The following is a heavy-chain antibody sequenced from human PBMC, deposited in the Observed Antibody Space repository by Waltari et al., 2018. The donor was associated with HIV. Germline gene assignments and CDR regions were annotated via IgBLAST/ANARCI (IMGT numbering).Heavy chain of an antibody. J-gene: IGHJ4*02. Sequence: QLQLQESGPGLVKPSETLSLTCTVSGGSISSSSYYWGWIRQPPGKGLEWIGSIYYRGSTYYNPSLKSRVTRSVDTSKNQFSLKLSSVTAADTAVYYCARDRSRDGYNHYYCDYWGQGTLVTVSS. CDR3: ARDRSRDGYNHYYCDY. CDR2: IYYRGST. D-gene: IGHD5-12*01. CDR1: GGSISSSSYY. V-gene: IGHV4-39*07.